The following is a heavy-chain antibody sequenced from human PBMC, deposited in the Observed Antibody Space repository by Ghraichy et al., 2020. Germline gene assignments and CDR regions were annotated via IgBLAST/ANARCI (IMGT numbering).Heavy chain of an antibody. D-gene: IGHD4-17*01. CDR3: ARSYYGDYVHP. Sequence: GGSLRLSCAASRFTFSSYWMSWVRQAPGKGLEWVANIKQDGSEKYYVDSVKGRFTISRDNAKNSLYLQMNSLRAEDTAVYYCARSYYGDYVHPWGQGTLVTVSS. V-gene: IGHV3-7*01. CDR1: RFTFSSYW. J-gene: IGHJ5*02. CDR2: IKQDGSEK.